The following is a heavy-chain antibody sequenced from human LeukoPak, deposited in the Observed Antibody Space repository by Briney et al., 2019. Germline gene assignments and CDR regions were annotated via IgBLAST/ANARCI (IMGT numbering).Heavy chain of an antibody. CDR2: IKQDGSEK. Sequence: PGGSLRLSCAASGFTFSSYWMSWVRQAPGKGLEWVANIKQDGSEKYYVDSVKGRFTISRDNAKNTVFLQMNSLRAEDTAVYYCATLYGGSLDYWGQGTLVTVSS. CDR1: GFTFSSYW. J-gene: IGHJ4*02. D-gene: IGHD5-12*01. CDR3: ATLYGGSLDY. V-gene: IGHV3-7*01.